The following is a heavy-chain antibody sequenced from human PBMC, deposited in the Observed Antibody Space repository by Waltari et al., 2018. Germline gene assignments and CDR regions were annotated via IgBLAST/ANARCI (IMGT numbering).Heavy chain of an antibody. D-gene: IGHD4-17*01. V-gene: IGHV4-39*07. CDR3: ARPPSSGDYFDY. CDR2: IYYSGST. J-gene: IGHJ4*02. Sequence: QLQLQESGPGLVKPSETLSLTCTVSGGSISSSRSYWGWIRQPPGKGLEWIGSIYYSGSTYYNPSLKSRVTISVDTSKNQFSLKLSSVTAADTAVYYCARPPSSGDYFDYWGQGTLVTVSS. CDR1: GGSISSSRSY.